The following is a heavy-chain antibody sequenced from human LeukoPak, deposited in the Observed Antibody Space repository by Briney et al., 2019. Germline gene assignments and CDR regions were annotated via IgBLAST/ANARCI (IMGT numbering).Heavy chain of an antibody. CDR3: ARGRSSSLYYYYYMDV. Sequence: PSETLFLTCTVSGGSISSSSYYWGWIRQPPGKGLGWIGSIYYSGSTYYNPALKSRVTTSVDTSKNQFSLKLSSVTAADTAVYYWARGRSSSLYYYYYMDVWGKGTTVTVSS. CDR2: IYYSGST. V-gene: IGHV4-39*07. D-gene: IGHD6-6*01. J-gene: IGHJ6*03. CDR1: GGSISSSSYY.